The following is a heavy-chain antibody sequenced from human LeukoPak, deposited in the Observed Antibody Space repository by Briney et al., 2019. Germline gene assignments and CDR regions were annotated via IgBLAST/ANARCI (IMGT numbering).Heavy chain of an antibody. CDR2: IYSGGST. D-gene: IGHD3-3*01. Sequence: GGSLRLSCAASGFTVSSNYMSWVRQAPGKGLEWVSVIYSGGSTYYADSVQGRFTISRDISQNIVYLQINNLRAEDTAVYYCARDRRSGLGHAFDIWGQGTMVTVSS. V-gene: IGHV3-53*01. J-gene: IGHJ3*02. CDR1: GFTVSSNY. CDR3: ARDRRSGLGHAFDI.